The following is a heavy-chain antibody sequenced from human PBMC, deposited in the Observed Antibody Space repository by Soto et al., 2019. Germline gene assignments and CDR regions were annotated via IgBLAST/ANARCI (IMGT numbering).Heavy chain of an antibody. D-gene: IGHD6-6*01. V-gene: IGHV3-30*18. Sequence: QVQLVESGGGVVQPGGSLRLSCAASGFTFSSYGLHWVRQAPGKGLEWVGIISYDGSNKYYGDSVKGRFSISRDYSKNTLSLQMNSLRAEDTAVYYCAKQVRDGTSSPYYFDYWGQGTLVTVSS. CDR3: AKQVRDGTSSPYYFDY. J-gene: IGHJ4*02. CDR1: GFTFSSYG. CDR2: ISYDGSNK.